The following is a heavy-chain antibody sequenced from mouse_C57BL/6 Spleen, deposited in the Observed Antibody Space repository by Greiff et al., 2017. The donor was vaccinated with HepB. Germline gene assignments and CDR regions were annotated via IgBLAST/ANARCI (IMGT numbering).Heavy chain of an antibody. CDR1: GYTFTSYW. D-gene: IGHD1-1*02. CDR3: ARGGGNYVMDY. V-gene: IGHV1-50*01. J-gene: IGHJ4*01. CDR2: IDPSDSYT. Sequence: QVQLKQPGAELVKPGASVKLSCKASGYTFTSYWMQWVKQRPGQGLEWIGEIDPSDSYTNYNQKFKGKATLTVDTSSSPAYMQLSSLTSEDSAVYYCARGGGNYVMDYWGQGTSVTVSS.